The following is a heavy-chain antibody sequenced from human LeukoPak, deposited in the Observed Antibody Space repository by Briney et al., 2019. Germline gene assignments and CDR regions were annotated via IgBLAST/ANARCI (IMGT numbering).Heavy chain of an antibody. V-gene: IGHV4-59*08. CDR2: AYYSGGT. CDR3: ARRSIVDWYFDL. Sequence: ETLSLTRTLSVGSISRYNWSWIRQPPGNRLEGIGYAYYSGGTNHNPSLKSRDTILVDTSKNQFSLKLSSVTAADTALYYCARRSIVDWYFDLWGRGNGITVSS. J-gene: IGHJ2*01. D-gene: IGHD1-26*01. CDR1: VGSISRYN.